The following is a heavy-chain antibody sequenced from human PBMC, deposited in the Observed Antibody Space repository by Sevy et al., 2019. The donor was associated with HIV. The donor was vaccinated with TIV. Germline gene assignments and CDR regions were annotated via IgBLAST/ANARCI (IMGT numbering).Heavy chain of an antibody. CDR3: ARKGGAYDLGFDP. J-gene: IGHJ5*02. Sequence: GGSLRLSCVASGFTFSSYEMTWVRQAPGKGLEWVSSISSSGTTIYYGDSVEGRFTISRDNPKNSLYLQMNSLRAEDTAVDYCARKGGAYDLGFDPWGQGTLVTVSS. CDR2: ISSSGTTI. V-gene: IGHV3-48*03. CDR1: GFTFSSYE. D-gene: IGHD3-22*01.